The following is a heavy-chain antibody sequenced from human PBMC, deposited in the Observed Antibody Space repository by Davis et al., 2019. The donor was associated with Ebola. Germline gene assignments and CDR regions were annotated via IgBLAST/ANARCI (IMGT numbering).Heavy chain of an antibody. D-gene: IGHD2-15*01. CDR3: ARDLGEYCSGGSCYDWFDP. V-gene: IGHV3-30-3*01. CDR1: GFTFSSYA. CDR2: ISYDGGNK. Sequence: GESLKISCAASGFTFSSYAMHWVRQAPGKGLEWVAVISYDGGNKYYADSVKGRFTISRDNSKNTLYLQMDSLRAEDTAVYYCARDLGEYCSGGSCYDWFDPWGQGTLVTVSS. J-gene: IGHJ5*02.